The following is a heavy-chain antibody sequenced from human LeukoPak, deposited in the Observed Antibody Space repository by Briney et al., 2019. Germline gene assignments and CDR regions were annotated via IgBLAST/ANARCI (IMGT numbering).Heavy chain of an antibody. CDR1: GYTFTSYD. Sequence: ASVKVSCKASGYTFTSYDINWVRQATGQGLEWMGWMNPNSGNTGYAQKFQGRVTITRNTSISTAYMELSSLRSEDTAVYYCARASSSSRVYYYYMDVWGKGTTVTVSS. V-gene: IGHV1-8*03. CDR3: ARASSSSRVYYYYMDV. D-gene: IGHD6-6*01. J-gene: IGHJ6*03. CDR2: MNPNSGNT.